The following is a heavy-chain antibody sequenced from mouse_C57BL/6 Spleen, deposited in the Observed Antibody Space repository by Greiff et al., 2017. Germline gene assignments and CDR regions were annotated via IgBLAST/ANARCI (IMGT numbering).Heavy chain of an antibody. CDR3: TRAGTTVVAPYAMDY. Sequence: EVQVVESGEGLVKPGGSLKLSCAASGFTFSSYAMSWVRQTPEKRLEWVAYISSGGDYLYYADTVKGRFTISRDNARNTLYLQMSSLKSEDTAMYYCTRAGTTVVAPYAMDYSGQGTSVTVSS. CDR2: ISSGGDYL. V-gene: IGHV5-9-1*02. D-gene: IGHD1-1*01. J-gene: IGHJ4*01. CDR1: GFTFSSYA.